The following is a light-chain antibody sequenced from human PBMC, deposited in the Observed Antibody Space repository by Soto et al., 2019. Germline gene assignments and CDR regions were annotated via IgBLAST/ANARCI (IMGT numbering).Light chain of an antibody. CDR2: TND. J-gene: IGLJ3*02. Sequence: QSVLTQPPSASGTPGQRVTISCSGSGSNIGSNTVNWYQHLPGTAPKVLINTNDQRPSGVPDRFSGSKSGTSASLAMSGLQSDDEADYYCATWDDNLNGPVFGGGTMLTVL. V-gene: IGLV1-44*01. CDR1: GSNIGSNT. CDR3: ATWDDNLNGPV.